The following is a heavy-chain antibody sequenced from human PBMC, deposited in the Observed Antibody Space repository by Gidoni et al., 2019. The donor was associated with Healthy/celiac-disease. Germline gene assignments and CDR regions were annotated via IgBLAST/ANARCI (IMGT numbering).Heavy chain of an antibody. CDR2: INWNGGST. D-gene: IGHD1-26*01. J-gene: IGHJ3*02. CDR3: ARDIGRDPISDAFDI. CDR1: GFTFDDYG. Sequence: EVQLVESGGGVVRPGGSLRLSCAASGFTFDDYGMSWVRQAPGKGLEWVSGINWNGGSTGYADSVKGRFTISRDNAKNSLYLQMNSLRAEDTALYHCARDIGRDPISDAFDIWGQGTMVTVSS. V-gene: IGHV3-20*01.